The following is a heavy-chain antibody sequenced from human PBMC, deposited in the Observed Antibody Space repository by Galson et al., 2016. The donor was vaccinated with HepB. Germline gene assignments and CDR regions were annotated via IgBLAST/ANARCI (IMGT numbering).Heavy chain of an antibody. CDR3: AQGTVPYGDYSWFDP. D-gene: IGHD4-17*01. J-gene: IGHJ5*02. V-gene: IGHV3-33*06. Sequence: SLRLSCAASGFTFSSYGMHWVRQAPGKGLEWVAVIWYDGSNQYYADSVKGRFTISRDNSKNTLYLQMNSLRAEDTAVYYCAQGTVPYGDYSWFDPWGQGTLVTVSS. CDR1: GFTFSSYG. CDR2: IWYDGSNQ.